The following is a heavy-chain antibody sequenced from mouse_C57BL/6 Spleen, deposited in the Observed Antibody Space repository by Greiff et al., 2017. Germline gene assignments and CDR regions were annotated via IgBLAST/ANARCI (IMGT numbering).Heavy chain of an antibody. D-gene: IGHD2-1*01. CDR1: GYTFTSYW. CDR2: IHPSDSGT. CDR3: AIGYDGQYHFAY. V-gene: IGHV1-74*01. J-gene: IGHJ2*01. Sequence: QVQLQQSGPELVKPGASVKVSCKASGYTFTSYWMHWVKQRPGQGLEWIGRIHPSDSGTNYNQKFKGKATLTVDKSSSTAYMQLSSLTSEDVAFYDSAIGYDGQYHFAYWGQGTTLTVS.